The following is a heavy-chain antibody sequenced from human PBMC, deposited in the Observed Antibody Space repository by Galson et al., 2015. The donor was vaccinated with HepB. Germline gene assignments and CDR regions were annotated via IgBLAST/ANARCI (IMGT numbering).Heavy chain of an antibody. CDR3: ARAGSRGAKYGMDV. J-gene: IGHJ6*02. V-gene: IGHV4-39*01. D-gene: IGHD1-26*01. CDR1: GGSISSSTYY. CDR2: IYHSGST. Sequence: SETLSLTCAVSGGSISSSTYYWGWIRQPPGKGLEWIGSIYHSGSTYYNPSLKSRVTISVDTSKNQFSLKLSSVTAADTAVYYCARAGSRGAKYGMDVWGQGTAVTVSS.